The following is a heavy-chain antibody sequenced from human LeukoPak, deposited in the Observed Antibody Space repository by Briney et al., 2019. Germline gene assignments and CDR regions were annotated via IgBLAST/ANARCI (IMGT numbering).Heavy chain of an antibody. CDR3: AREAKVHWESQSDP. CDR1: GGSISSSTYY. CDR2: IYYSGST. D-gene: IGHD1-26*01. J-gene: IGHJ5*02. V-gene: IGHV4-39*07. Sequence: SETLSLTCTVSGGSISSSTYYWGWIRQPPGKGLEWIGSIYYSGSTYYNPSLKSRVTISVDTSKNQFSLKLSSVTAADTAVYYCAREAKVHWESQSDPWGQGTLVTVSS.